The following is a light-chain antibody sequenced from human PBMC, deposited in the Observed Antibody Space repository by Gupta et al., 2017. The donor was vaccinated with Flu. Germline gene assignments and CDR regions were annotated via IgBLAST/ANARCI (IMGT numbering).Light chain of an antibody. CDR3: QVWDSPGDRPV. Sequence: SYVLTQASSVSVAPGQTARITCGGNNIVTKSVHWYQQKRGQAPLLVVYDDTDRPSGIPERLSGSNSGTTATLTISRVEAGDEADYFCQVWDSPGDRPVFGGGTKLTVL. CDR1: NIVTKS. CDR2: DDT. V-gene: IGLV3-21*02. J-gene: IGLJ3*02.